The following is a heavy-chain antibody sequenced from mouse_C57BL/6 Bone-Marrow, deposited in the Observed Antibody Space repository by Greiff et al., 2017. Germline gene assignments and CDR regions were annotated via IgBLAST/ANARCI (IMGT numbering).Heavy chain of an antibody. J-gene: IGHJ1*03. V-gene: IGHV1-15*01. CDR3: TRFYYGSSYVWYFDV. Sequence: QVQLQQSGAELVRPGASVTLSCKASGYTFTDYEMHWVKQTPVHGLEWIGAIDPETGGTAYNQKFKGKAILTADKSSSTAYMELRSLTSEDSAVYYCTRFYYGSSYVWYFDVWGTGTTVTVSS. CDR2: IDPETGGT. D-gene: IGHD1-1*01. CDR1: GYTFTDYE.